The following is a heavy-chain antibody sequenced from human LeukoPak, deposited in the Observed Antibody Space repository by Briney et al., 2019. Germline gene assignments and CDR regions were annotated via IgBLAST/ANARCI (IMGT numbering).Heavy chain of an antibody. V-gene: IGHV3-23*01. CDR1: GFTFSSYA. Sequence: GGSLRLSWAASGFTFSSYAMSWVRQAPGKGLEWVSPISGSGGTTYYADSVKGRFTISRDNSKNTLYLQMNSLRAEDTAVYYCAKDNGRGYYYMDVWGKGTTVTVSS. CDR3: AKDNGRGYYYMDV. CDR2: ISGSGGTT. D-gene: IGHD1-26*01. J-gene: IGHJ6*03.